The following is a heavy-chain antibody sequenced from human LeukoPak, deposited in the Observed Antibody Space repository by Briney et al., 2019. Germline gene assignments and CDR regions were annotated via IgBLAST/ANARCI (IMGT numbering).Heavy chain of an antibody. D-gene: IGHD3-10*01. Sequence: PGGSLRLSCAASGFTFSSYSMNWVRQAPGKGLEWLAYISHSGSTIYYAESVKGRFTVSRDNGKNSLYLQMNTLRAEDTALYYCATYGSGSGTFFDSWGQGTLVTVSS. CDR3: ATYGSGSGTFFDS. CDR1: GFTFSSYS. CDR2: ISHSGSTI. J-gene: IGHJ4*01. V-gene: IGHV3-48*04.